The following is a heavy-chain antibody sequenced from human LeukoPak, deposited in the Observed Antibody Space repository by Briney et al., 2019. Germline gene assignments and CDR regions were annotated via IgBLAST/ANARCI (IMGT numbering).Heavy chain of an antibody. D-gene: IGHD3-22*01. Sequence: RPGGSLRLSCAASGFTFSSYSMNWVRQAPGKGLEWVSSISSSSSYIYYADSVKGRFTISRDNAKNSLYLQMNSLRAEDTAVYYCARDLLSSSGYYYEGDAFDTWGQGTMVTVSS. CDR1: GFTFSSYS. J-gene: IGHJ3*02. CDR3: ARDLLSSSGYYYEGDAFDT. V-gene: IGHV3-21*01. CDR2: ISSSSSYI.